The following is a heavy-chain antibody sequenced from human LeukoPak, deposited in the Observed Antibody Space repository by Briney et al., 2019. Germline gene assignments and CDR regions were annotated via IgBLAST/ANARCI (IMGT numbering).Heavy chain of an antibody. CDR3: ARDLYDSGAYSSPIDY. D-gene: IGHD3-22*01. Sequence: GGSRRLSCAAYGFTLSSHSMNWVRQGPGKGLEWVSSISSSSSYIHSADSVKGRFTISRDNAKNSLYLQMNGLRAEDTAVYYCARDLYDSGAYSSPIDYWGQGTLVTVSS. CDR2: ISSSSSYI. CDR1: GFTLSSHS. J-gene: IGHJ4*02. V-gene: IGHV3-21*01.